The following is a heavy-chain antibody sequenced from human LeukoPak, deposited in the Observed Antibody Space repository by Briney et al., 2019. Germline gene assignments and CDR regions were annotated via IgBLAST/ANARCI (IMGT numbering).Heavy chain of an antibody. Sequence: GGSLRLSCEASGFTLSDHWMTWVRQAPGTGLEWVAYIKQDGSEKYYVDSAKGRFTVSRDNSKNSLYLQMNSLRAEDTAVYYCAWGGWSLDYWGHGTLVTVSS. D-gene: IGHD6-19*01. CDR2: IKQDGSEK. CDR1: GFTLSDHW. V-gene: IGHV3-7*04. J-gene: IGHJ4*01. CDR3: AWGGWSLDY.